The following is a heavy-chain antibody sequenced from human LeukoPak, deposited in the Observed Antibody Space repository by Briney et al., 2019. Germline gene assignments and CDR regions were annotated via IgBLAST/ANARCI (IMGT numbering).Heavy chain of an antibody. J-gene: IGHJ4*02. V-gene: IGHV4-4*07. CDR3: ARRDIVVVPAAQEYYYDSSGYLNDY. CDR2: IYTSGST. Sequence: SETLSLTCTVSGGSISSYYWSWIRQPAGKGLEWIGRIYTSGSTNYNPSLKSRVTMSVDTSKNQFSLKLSSVTAADTAVYYCARRDIVVVPAAQEYYYDSSGYLNDYWGQGTLVTVSS. D-gene: IGHD2-2*01. CDR1: GGSISSYY.